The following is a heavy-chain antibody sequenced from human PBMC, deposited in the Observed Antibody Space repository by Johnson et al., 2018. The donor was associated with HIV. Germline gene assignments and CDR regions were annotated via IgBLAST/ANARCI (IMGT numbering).Heavy chain of an antibody. CDR3: AKDRTSAQSAFDI. CDR1: GFTVSSNY. V-gene: IGHV3-23*04. CDR2: ISGSGGST. D-gene: IGHD1-1*01. J-gene: IGHJ3*02. Sequence: EVQLVESGGGLIQPGGSLRLSCAASGFTVSSNYMSWVRQAPGKGLEWVSAISGSGGSTYYAYSVKGRFTISRDNSKNTLYLQMTSLRAEDTAVYYCAKDRTSAQSAFDIWGQGTMVTVSS.